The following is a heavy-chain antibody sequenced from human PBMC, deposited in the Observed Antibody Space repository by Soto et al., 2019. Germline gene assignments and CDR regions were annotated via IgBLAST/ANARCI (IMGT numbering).Heavy chain of an antibody. V-gene: IGHV1-8*01. CDR1: GYTFASYD. CDR3: ARGAGVS. CDR2: MNPNSGKT. J-gene: IGHJ5*02. Sequence: QVQLVQSGAEVKKPGASVKVSCKASGYTFASYDINWVRQATGQGLEWMGWMNPNSGKTGYAQQFQGRVTMTRNTSINTAYMGLRRLTSEATAMYYCARGAGVSWGQGTLVSVSS. D-gene: IGHD3-10*01.